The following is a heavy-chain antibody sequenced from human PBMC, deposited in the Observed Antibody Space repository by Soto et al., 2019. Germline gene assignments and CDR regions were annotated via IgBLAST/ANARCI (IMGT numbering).Heavy chain of an antibody. J-gene: IGHJ4*01. V-gene: IGHV3-66*01. CDR3: ARVXVXXXXXXRXGXXFKY. CDR2: IYGGDTT. Sequence: PGGSLRLSCAVSGFTVSNIYMSWVRQAPGKALECVSVIYGGDTTYYADSVKGRFTVSRDDSKNTLYLQMNTLRPEDTAIYYCARVXVXXXXXXRXGXXFKYWGXXT. CDR1: GFTVSNIY.